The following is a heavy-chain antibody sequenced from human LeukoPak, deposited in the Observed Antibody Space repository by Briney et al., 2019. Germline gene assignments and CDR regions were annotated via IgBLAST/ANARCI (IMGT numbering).Heavy chain of an antibody. CDR3: ARGRVWDCSGGSCYSFFAFDI. V-gene: IGHV1-18*04. CDR1: GYIFTSYF. D-gene: IGHD2-15*01. Sequence: GASVKVSCKASGYIFTSYFMHWVRQAPGQGLEWMGWISAYNGNTNYAQKLQGRVTMTTDTSTSTAYMELRSLRSDDTAVYYCARGRVWDCSGGSCYSFFAFDIWGQGTMVTVSS. CDR2: ISAYNGNT. J-gene: IGHJ3*02.